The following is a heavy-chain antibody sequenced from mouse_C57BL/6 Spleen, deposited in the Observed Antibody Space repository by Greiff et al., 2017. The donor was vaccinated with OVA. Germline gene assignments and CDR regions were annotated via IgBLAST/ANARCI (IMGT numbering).Heavy chain of an antibody. CDR3: ASYYGNPWFAY. J-gene: IGHJ3*01. Sequence: QVQLQQPGAELVKPGASVKMSCKASGYTFTIYWITWVKQRPGQGLEWIGDISPGSGSTNYNEKFKSKATLTVDTSSSTAYMQLSSLTSEDSAVYYWASYYGNPWFAYWGQGTLVTVSA. CDR2: ISPGSGST. D-gene: IGHD2-1*01. V-gene: IGHV1-55*01. CDR1: GYTFTIYW.